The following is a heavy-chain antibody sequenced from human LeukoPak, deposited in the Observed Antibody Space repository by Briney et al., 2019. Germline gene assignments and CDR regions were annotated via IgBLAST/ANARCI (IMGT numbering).Heavy chain of an antibody. D-gene: IGHD6-13*01. CDR1: GGSINNHY. CDR3: ARLGSSSHNAFDI. J-gene: IGHJ3*02. V-gene: IGHV4-59*08. CDR2: IHYTGTT. Sequence: SETLSLTCIVSGGSINNHYWTWIRQTPGKGLEWIGDIHYTGTTKYNPSLKSRVTISVDTSKNQFSLKLSSVTAADTAVYYCARLGSSSHNAFDIWGQGTMVTVSS.